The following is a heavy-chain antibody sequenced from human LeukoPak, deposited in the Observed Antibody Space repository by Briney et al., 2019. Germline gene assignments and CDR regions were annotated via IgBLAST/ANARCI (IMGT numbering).Heavy chain of an antibody. CDR1: GFTFSSYA. CDR3: AREGSSGFYPY. CDR2: ISYDGSEK. Sequence: PGGSLRLSCAASGFTFSSYAMHWVRQAPGEGLEWVAVISYDGSEKHYADPVKGRFTISRDNSKNTLYLQMNSLRAEDTAVYYCAREGSSGFYPYWGQGILVTVSS. D-gene: IGHD3-22*01. J-gene: IGHJ4*02. V-gene: IGHV3-30-3*01.